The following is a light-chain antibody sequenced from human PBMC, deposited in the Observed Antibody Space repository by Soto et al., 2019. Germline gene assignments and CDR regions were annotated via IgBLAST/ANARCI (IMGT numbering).Light chain of an antibody. V-gene: IGKV3-11*01. CDR1: QSVSSY. CDR3: QQRSNRPLLT. CDR2: DAS. J-gene: IGKJ4*01. Sequence: EIVLTQSPATLSLSPGERATLSCRASQSVSSYFAWYQQKPGQAPRLLIYDASNRATGIPARFSGSGSGTDFTVTISGLEPEDLAVYYGQQRSNRPLLTFGGGTKVEIK.